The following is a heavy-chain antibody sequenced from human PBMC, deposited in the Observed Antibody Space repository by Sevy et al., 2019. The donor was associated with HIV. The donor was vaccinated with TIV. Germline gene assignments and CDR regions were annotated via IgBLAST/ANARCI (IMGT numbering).Heavy chain of an antibody. CDR1: GFTFSSYG. V-gene: IGHV3-33*01. Sequence: GGSLRLSCAASGFTFSSYGMHWVRQAPGKGLEWVAVIWYDGSNKYYAYSVKGRFTISRDNSKNTLYLQMNSLRAEDTAVYYCARERRYYGSGSYSQPLYYFDYWGQGTLVTVSS. J-gene: IGHJ4*02. CDR2: IWYDGSNK. CDR3: ARERRYYGSGSYSQPLYYFDY. D-gene: IGHD3-10*01.